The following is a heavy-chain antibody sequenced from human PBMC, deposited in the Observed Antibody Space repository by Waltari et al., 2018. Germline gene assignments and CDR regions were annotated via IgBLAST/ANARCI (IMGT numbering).Heavy chain of an antibody. J-gene: IGHJ4*02. CDR1: GGSFSGYY. D-gene: IGHD3-10*01. CDR3: AREGGGRSLL. CDR2: INHSGST. Sequence: QVQLQQWGAGLLKPSETLSLTCAVYGGSFSGYYWSWIRQPPGKGLEWIGEINHSGSTNYNPSLKSRVTISVDTSKNQFSLKLSSVTAADTAVYYCAREGGGRSLLWGQGTLVTVSS. V-gene: IGHV4-34*01.